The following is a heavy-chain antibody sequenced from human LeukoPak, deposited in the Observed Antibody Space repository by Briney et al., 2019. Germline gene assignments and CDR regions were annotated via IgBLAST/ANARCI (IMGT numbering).Heavy chain of an antibody. V-gene: IGHV3-23*01. CDR1: GFTFSSYA. D-gene: IGHD6-19*01. CDR2: ISGSGGST. CDR3: AKNYPVVAVAGPTDY. Sequence: GGSLRLSCAASGFTFSSYAMSWVRQGPGKVLEWVSAISGSGGSTYYADSVKGRFTISRDNSKNTLYLQMNSLRAEDTAVYYCAKNYPVVAVAGPTDYWGQGTLVTVSS. J-gene: IGHJ4*02.